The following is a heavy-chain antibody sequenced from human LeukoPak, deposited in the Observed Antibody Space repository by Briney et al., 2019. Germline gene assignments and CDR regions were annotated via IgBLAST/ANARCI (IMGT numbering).Heavy chain of an antibody. CDR2: INHSGST. J-gene: IGHJ4*02. CDR1: GGSFSGYY. CDR3: ARTDIAVADTFDY. D-gene: IGHD6-19*01. Sequence: PSETLSLTCAVYGGSFSGYYWSWIRQPPGKGLEWIGEINHSGSTNYNPSLKSRVTISVDTSKNQFSLKLSSVTAADTAVYYCARTDIAVADTFDYWGQGTLVTVSS. V-gene: IGHV4-34*01.